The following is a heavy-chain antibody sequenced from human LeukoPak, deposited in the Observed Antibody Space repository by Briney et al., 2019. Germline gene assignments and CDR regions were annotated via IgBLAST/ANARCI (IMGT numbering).Heavy chain of an antibody. D-gene: IGHD3-10*01. Sequence: GESLKISCKGSGYSFTSYWISWVRRMPGKGLEWMGRIEPSDSYTNYSPSFQGHVTISADKSISTAYLQWSSLKASDTAMYYCARQIWFGELSPYYYYGMDVWGKGTTVTVSS. CDR2: IEPSDSYT. CDR1: GYSFTSYW. J-gene: IGHJ6*04. V-gene: IGHV5-10-1*01. CDR3: ARQIWFGELSPYYYYGMDV.